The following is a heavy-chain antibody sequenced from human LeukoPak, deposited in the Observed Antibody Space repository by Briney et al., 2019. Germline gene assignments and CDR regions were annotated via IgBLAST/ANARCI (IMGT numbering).Heavy chain of an antibody. CDR2: INHSGST. D-gene: IGHD3-22*01. V-gene: IGHV4-34*01. CDR3: ARQATYYYDSSGYHFDY. Sequence: NPSETLSLTCAVYGGSFSGYYWSWIRQPPGKGLEWIGEINHSGSTNYNPSLKSRVTISVDTSKNQFSLKLSSVTAADTAVYYCARQATYYYDSSGYHFDYWGQGTLVTVSS. CDR1: GGSFSGYY. J-gene: IGHJ4*02.